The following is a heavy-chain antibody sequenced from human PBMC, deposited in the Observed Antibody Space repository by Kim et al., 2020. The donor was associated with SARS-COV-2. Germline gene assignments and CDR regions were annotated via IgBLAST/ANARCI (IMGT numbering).Heavy chain of an antibody. CDR1: GFTFTSYG. Sequence: ASVKVSCKGSGFTFTSYGFTWVRQAPGQGLEWMGWINADNGNTNYQPKFQGRVTMTTEKATNTVYMELRSLRSDDTAVYYCARGGGLTGYWNEYWGQGTL. D-gene: IGHD3-9*01. CDR3: ARGGGLTGYWNEY. V-gene: IGHV1-18*01. J-gene: IGHJ4*02. CDR2: INADNGNT.